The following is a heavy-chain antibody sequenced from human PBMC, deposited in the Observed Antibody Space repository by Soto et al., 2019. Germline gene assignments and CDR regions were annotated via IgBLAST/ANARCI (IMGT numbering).Heavy chain of an antibody. J-gene: IGHJ4*02. V-gene: IGHV4-30-4*01. CDR1: GVSVSSGDHY. CDR3: ARGRGYGYGIDY. Sequence: QVQLQESGPGLVKPSQTLSLTCTVSGVSVSSGDHYWSWLRQPPGKGLESIVYIRYGASTFYNPSLTSRTSISVDTSKNQFSLMLRSVTAADTAVYYCARGRGYGYGIDYWGQGTLVTVSS. CDR2: IRYGAST. D-gene: IGHD5-18*01.